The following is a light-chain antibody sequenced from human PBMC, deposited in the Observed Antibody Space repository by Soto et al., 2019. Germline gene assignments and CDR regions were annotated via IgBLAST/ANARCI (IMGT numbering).Light chain of an antibody. CDR3: QHYNNWPPKIT. CDR1: ETVNSN. J-gene: IGKJ5*01. V-gene: IGKV3-15*01. Sequence: EMVMTQSPATLSVSPGERATLSCRASETVNSNLAWYQQEPGQAPRLLIYGASTRATGIPARLSGSGSGTEFTLTISSLQSEDFAVYYCQHYNNWPPKITFGPGTRLEIK. CDR2: GAS.